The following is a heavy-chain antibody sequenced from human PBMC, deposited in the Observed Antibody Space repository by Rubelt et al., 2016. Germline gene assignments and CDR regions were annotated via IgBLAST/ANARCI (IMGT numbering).Heavy chain of an antibody. CDR3: ARGFDKAYSISWSS. J-gene: IGHJ4*02. CDR1: GFTFSRNG. V-gene: IGHV3-33*01. D-gene: IGHD6-13*01. CDR2: IWFDGSKN. Sequence: VQLVESGGDLVQPGGSLRLSCAASGFTFSRNGMHWVRQAPGKVLEWVAVIWFDGSKNSYADSVLGRFLISSDNSKNTLNLQMSSLRAEDTAVYYCARGFDKAYSISWSSWGQGTLVTVSS.